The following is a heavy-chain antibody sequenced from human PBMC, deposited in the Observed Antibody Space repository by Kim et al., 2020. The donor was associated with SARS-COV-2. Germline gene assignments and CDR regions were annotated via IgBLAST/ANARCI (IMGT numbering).Heavy chain of an antibody. CDR3: ATLPRVHKNGDWGAFDI. CDR1: GGSFSGYY. Sequence: SETLSLTCAVYGGSFSGYYWSWIRQPPGKGLEWIGEINHSGSTNYNPSLKSRVTISVDTSKNQFSLKLSSVTAADTAVYYCATLPRVHKNGDWGAFDIWG. V-gene: IGHV4-34*01. J-gene: IGHJ3*02. CDR2: INHSGST. D-gene: IGHD2-21*02.